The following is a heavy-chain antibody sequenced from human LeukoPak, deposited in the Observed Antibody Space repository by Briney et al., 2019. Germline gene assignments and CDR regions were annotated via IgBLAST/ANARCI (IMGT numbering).Heavy chain of an antibody. J-gene: IGHJ4*02. Sequence: PSETLSLTCTVSGGSISNYYWSWLRQPAGKGVEGVGHIYSSGTANYNPSLKSRVTMSIDTSKTHFSLKVSSVTAADTAVYYCARTRNFDFWSGYTYYFDYWGQGTLVTVSS. CDR2: IYSSGTA. CDR1: GGSISNYY. V-gene: IGHV4-4*07. D-gene: IGHD3-3*01. CDR3: ARTRNFDFWSGYTYYFDY.